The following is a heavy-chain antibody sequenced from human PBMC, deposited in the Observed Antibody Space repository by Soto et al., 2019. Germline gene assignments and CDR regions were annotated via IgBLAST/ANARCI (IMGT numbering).Heavy chain of an antibody. CDR1: GGSIISYY. CDR3: ARAPVYASSPIDY. V-gene: IGHV4-59*01. CDR2: IYYSGST. D-gene: IGHD2-8*01. Sequence: PSETLSLTCTFSGGSIISYYWSWIRQPPGKGLEWIGYIYYSGSTNYNPSLKSRVTISVDTSKNQFSLKLSSVTAADTAVYYCARAPVYASSPIDYWGQGTLVTVSS. J-gene: IGHJ4*02.